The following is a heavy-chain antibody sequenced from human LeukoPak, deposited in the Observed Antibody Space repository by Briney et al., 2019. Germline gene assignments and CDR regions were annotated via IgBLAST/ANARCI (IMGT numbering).Heavy chain of an antibody. Sequence: GGSLRLSCAASGFTFSNAWMTWVRQAPGKGLVWVSRINSEGSSTSYADSVKGRFTISRDNAKNTVYLQMNGLRAEDTAVYYCARLFSRQYFNWFDPWGQGTLVTVSS. J-gene: IGHJ5*02. CDR2: INSEGSST. CDR3: ARLFSRQYFNWFDP. CDR1: GFTFSNAW. V-gene: IGHV3-74*01. D-gene: IGHD2/OR15-2a*01.